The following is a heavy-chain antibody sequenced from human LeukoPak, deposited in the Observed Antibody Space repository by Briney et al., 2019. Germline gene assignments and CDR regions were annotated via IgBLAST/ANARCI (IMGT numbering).Heavy chain of an antibody. Sequence: GGSLRLSCAASGFTFSSYSMNWVRQAPGKGLEWVSYISSSSTIYYADSVKGRFTISRDNAKNSLYLQMNSLRAEDTAVYYCAREGGDNIDYWGQGTLVTVSS. V-gene: IGHV3-48*01. D-gene: IGHD3-16*01. CDR2: ISSSSTI. CDR3: AREGGDNIDY. J-gene: IGHJ4*02. CDR1: GFTFSSYS.